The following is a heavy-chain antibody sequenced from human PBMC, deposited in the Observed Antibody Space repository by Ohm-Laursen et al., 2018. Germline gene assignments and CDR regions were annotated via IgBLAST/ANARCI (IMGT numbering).Heavy chain of an antibody. CDR3: AKDLFSNGDAPFDY. CDR2: ISGSGGST. CDR1: GFTFSNYW. D-gene: IGHD3-9*01. Sequence: LRLSCAASGFTFSNYWMTWVRQAPGKGLEWVSAISGSGGSTYYADSVKGRFTISRDNSKNTLYLQMNSLRAEDTAVYYCAKDLFSNGDAPFDYWGQGTLVTVSS. J-gene: IGHJ4*02. V-gene: IGHV3-23*01.